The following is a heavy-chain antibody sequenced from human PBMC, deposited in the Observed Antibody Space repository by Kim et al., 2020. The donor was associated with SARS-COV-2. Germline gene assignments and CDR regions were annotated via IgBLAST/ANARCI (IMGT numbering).Heavy chain of an antibody. CDR2: ISYDGSNK. J-gene: IGHJ4*01. CDR1: GFTFSSYA. Sequence: GGSLRLSCAASGFTFSSYAMHWVRQAPGKGLEWVAVISYDGSNKYYADSVKGRFTISRDNSKNTLYLQMNSLRAEDTAVYYCAREGGYDSSGYYHSVID. V-gene: IGHV3-30*04. CDR3: AREGGYDSSGYYHSVID. D-gene: IGHD3-22*01.